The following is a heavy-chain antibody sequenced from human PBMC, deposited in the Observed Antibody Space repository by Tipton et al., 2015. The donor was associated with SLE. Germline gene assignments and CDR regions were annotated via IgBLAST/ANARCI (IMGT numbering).Heavy chain of an antibody. CDR2: IYTSGST. CDR1: GGSISSSYY. V-gene: IGHV4-61*02. Sequence: TLSLTCTVSGGSISSSYYWSWIRQPAGKGLEWIGRIYTSGSTNYNPSLKSRVTISVDTSKNQFSLKLSSVTAADTAVYYCARDRGTGYYYYYMDVWGKGTTVTVSS. D-gene: IGHD3-10*01. CDR3: ARDRGTGYYYYYMDV. J-gene: IGHJ6*03.